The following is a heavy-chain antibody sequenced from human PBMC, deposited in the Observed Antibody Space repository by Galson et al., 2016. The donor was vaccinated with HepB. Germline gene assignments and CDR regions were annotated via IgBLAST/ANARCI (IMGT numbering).Heavy chain of an antibody. V-gene: IGHV4-59*01. CDR2: IYYNVNT. CDR1: GDSIGEYY. J-gene: IGHJ5*02. D-gene: IGHD5-18*01. CDR3: ARDSYSNNEWWFDP. Sequence: SETLSLTCSVSGDSIGEYYWSWIRQSPGKGLEWIGYIYYNVNTNYNPSLKSRGTISVDTSKNQFSLQLRSVTAAYTAVYYCARDSYSNNEWWFDPWGQGTLVIVSS.